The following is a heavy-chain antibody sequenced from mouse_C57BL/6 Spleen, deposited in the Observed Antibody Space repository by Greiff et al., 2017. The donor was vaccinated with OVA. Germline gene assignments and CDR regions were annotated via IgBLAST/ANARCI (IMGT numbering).Heavy chain of an antibody. CDR1: GYAFSSSW. V-gene: IGHV1-82*01. D-gene: IGHD2-4*01. CDR3: ARIYYDYDEY. J-gene: IGHJ2*01. Sequence: QVQLKESGPELVKPGASVKISCKASGYAFSSSWMNWVKQRPGQGLEWIGRIYPGDGDTNYNGKFKGKATLTADKSSSTAYMQLSSLTSEDSAVYFCARIYYDYDEYWGQGTTLTVSS. CDR2: IYPGDGDT.